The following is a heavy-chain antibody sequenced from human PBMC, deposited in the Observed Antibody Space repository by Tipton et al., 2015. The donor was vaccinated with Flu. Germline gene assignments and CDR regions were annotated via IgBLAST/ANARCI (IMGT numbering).Heavy chain of an antibody. J-gene: IGHJ6*02. CDR1: GTSIIDDY. D-gene: IGHD5-12*01. CDR3: TRGYSGYEMFYFGMDA. CDR2: IHSSGTT. Sequence: TLSLTCTVSGTSIIDDYWSWVRQTYGKGLEWIGRIHSSGTTNYNPTLASRVAMSVDTARKQFTLKMASLTGADTGVYFCTRGYSGYEMFYFGMDAWGQGTTVNVSS. V-gene: IGHV4-4*07.